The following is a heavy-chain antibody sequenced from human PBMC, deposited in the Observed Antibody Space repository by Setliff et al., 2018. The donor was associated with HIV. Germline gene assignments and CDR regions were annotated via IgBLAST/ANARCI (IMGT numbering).Heavy chain of an antibody. CDR3: ARSGITGRTYYFDL. Sequence: PSETLSLTCAVSGGSISSSNWWSWVRQPPGKGLEWIGEIYHGGSTKYNSSLKSRVTISVDTSKNQFSLKLSSVTAADTAVYYCARSGITGRTYYFDLWGRGTLVTVSS. CDR2: IYHGGST. V-gene: IGHV4-4*02. J-gene: IGHJ4*01. D-gene: IGHD1-20*01. CDR1: GGSISSSNW.